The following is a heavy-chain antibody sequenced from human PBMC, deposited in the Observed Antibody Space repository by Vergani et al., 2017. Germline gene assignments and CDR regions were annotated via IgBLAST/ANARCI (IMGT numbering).Heavy chain of an antibody. Sequence: VQLLESGGSLKQPGGSVRLSCAASGFTFSTYAMHWVRQAPGKGLEWVAYISKDGINTRYRDAVKGRFTVSRDNSKDILYLQMDSLRSEDTALYYCAKYLRDSTDGLPDSWGPGTLVIVSS. CDR2: ISKDGINT. V-gene: IGHV3-30*02. CDR3: AKYLRDSTDGLPDS. J-gene: IGHJ4*02. CDR1: GFTFSTYA. D-gene: IGHD2-21*02.